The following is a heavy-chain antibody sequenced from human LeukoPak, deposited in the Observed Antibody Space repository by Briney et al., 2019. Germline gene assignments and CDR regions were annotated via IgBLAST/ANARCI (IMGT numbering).Heavy chain of an antibody. J-gene: IGHJ5*02. Sequence: SETLSLTCTVSGGSISSSGYYWGWIRQPPGKGLEWIASIYYSGSTYYNPSLKSRVTISVDTSKNQLSLKLSSLTAADTAVYYXARHEYSGSYYGLSWXDPXGQGXXXTV. V-gene: IGHV4-39*01. CDR3: ARHEYSGSYYGLSWXDP. CDR1: GGSISSSGYY. D-gene: IGHD1-26*01. CDR2: IYYSGST.